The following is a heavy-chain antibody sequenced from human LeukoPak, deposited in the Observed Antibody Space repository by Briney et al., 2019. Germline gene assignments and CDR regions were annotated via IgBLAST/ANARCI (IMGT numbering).Heavy chain of an antibody. CDR3: ARHRDYDSSGYYYEWSLDY. Sequence: GESLKISCKGSGYSFTSYWIGWVRQMPGKGLEWMGIIYPGYSDTRYSPSFQGQVTISADKSISTAYLQWSSLKASDTAMYYCARHRDYDSSGYYYEWSLDYWGQGTLVTVSS. V-gene: IGHV5-51*01. J-gene: IGHJ4*02. D-gene: IGHD3-22*01. CDR1: GYSFTSYW. CDR2: IYPGYSDT.